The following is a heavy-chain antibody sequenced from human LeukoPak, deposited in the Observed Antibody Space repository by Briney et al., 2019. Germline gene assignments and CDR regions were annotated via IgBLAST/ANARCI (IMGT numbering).Heavy chain of an antibody. D-gene: IGHD1-26*01. Sequence: ASVKVSCKASGYTFTSYGISWVRQAPGQGLEWMGWISAYNGNTKYSQKFQGRVTITRDTSASTAYMELSSLRSEDTAVYYCARAHRYSGSYDAPGYWGQGTLVTVSS. V-gene: IGHV1-18*01. J-gene: IGHJ4*02. CDR2: ISAYNGNT. CDR3: ARAHRYSGSYDAPGY. CDR1: GYTFTSYG.